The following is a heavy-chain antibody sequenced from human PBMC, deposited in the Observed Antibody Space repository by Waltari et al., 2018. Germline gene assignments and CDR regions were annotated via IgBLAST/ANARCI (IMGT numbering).Heavy chain of an antibody. CDR2: ICHSGST. Sequence: QLQLQESGSGLVKPSQTLSLTCAVSGGSISSGGYSWSWIRQPPGKGLEWIGYICHSGSTYYNPSLKSRVTISVDRSKNQFSLKLSSVTAADTAVYYCATNYYGSGSYFHGAFDIWGQGTMVTVSS. CDR3: ATNYYGSGSYFHGAFDI. D-gene: IGHD3-10*01. CDR1: GGSISSGGYS. J-gene: IGHJ3*02. V-gene: IGHV4-30-2*01.